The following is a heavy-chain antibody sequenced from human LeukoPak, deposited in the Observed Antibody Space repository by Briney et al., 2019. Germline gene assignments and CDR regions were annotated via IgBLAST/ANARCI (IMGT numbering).Heavy chain of an antibody. V-gene: IGHV3-30*03. CDR3: AREKIGSGYDQDLDY. J-gene: IGHJ4*02. Sequence: GGSLRLSCAASGFTFSSYGMHWVRQAPGKGLEWVAVISYDGSNKYYADSVKGRFTISRDNSKNTLYLQMNSLRAEDTAVYYCAREKIGSGYDQDLDYWGQGTLVTVSS. CDR1: GFTFSSYG. D-gene: IGHD5-12*01. CDR2: ISYDGSNK.